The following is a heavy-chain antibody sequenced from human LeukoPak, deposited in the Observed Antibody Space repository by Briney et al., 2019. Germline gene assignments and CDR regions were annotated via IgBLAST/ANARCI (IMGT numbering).Heavy chain of an antibody. CDR1: GFTFSSYS. CDR3: ARDRDTAMGTYDY. V-gene: IGHV3-48*01. J-gene: IGHJ4*02. CDR2: ISSSSSTI. Sequence: GGSLRLSCAASGFTFSSYSMNWVRQAPGKGLEWVSYISSSSSTIYYADSVKGRFTISRDNAKNSLYLQMNSLRAEDTAVYYCARDRDTAMGTYDYWGQGTLVTVSS. D-gene: IGHD5-18*01.